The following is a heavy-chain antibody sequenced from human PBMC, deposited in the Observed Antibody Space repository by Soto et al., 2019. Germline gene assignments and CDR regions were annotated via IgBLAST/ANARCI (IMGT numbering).Heavy chain of an antibody. Sequence: RGSLRLSCAASGFMFENYAMIWVRQAPGKGLEWVATVRGNSYGAYYADSVRGRFIISRDNSKNTMSLQLNSLRDDDTAIYYCAKGKSENGVDWLDPWGPGTLVTVSS. V-gene: IGHV3-23*01. CDR2: VRGNSYGA. CDR3: AKGKSENGVDWLDP. CDR1: GFMFENYA. J-gene: IGHJ5*02. D-gene: IGHD2-8*01.